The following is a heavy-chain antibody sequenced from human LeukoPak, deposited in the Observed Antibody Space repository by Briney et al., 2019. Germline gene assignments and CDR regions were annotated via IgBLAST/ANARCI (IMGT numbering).Heavy chain of an antibody. D-gene: IGHD6-19*01. CDR1: GGPFSGYY. V-gene: IGHV4-34*01. J-gene: IGHJ6*03. Sequence: SETLSLTCAVYGGPFSGYYWSWIRQPPGKGLEWIGEINHSGSSNYNPSLKSRVTISVDTSKNQFSLKLSSVTAADTAVYYCARHNSGWTYYYYYMDVWGKGTTVTISS. CDR2: INHSGSS. CDR3: ARHNSGWTYYYYYMDV.